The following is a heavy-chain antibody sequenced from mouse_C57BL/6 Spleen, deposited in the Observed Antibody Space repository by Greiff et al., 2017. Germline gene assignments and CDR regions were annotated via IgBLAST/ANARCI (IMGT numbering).Heavy chain of an antibody. CDR3: TRITTVVARFDY. CDR2: IDPETGGT. J-gene: IGHJ2*01. Sequence: VQLQQSGAELVRPGASVTLSCKASGYTFTDYEMHWVKQTPLHGLEWIGAIDPETGGTAYNQKFTGKAILTADKSSSTAYMELRSLTSEDSAVYYCTRITTVVARFDYWGQGTTLTVSS. D-gene: IGHD1-1*01. V-gene: IGHV1-15*01. CDR1: GYTFTDYE.